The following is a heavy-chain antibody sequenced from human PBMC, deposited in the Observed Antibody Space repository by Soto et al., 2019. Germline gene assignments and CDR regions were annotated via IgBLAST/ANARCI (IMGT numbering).Heavy chain of an antibody. CDR3: TRGGDSSGWDRYYGMDV. CDR1: GFTFGDYA. Sequence: EVQLVESGGGLVKPGRSLRLSCTASGFTFGDYAMSWFRQAPGKGLEWVGFIRSKAYGGTTEYAASVKGRFTISRDDSKSIAYLQMNSLKTEDTAVYYCTRGGDSSGWDRYYGMDVWGQGTTVTVSS. V-gene: IGHV3-49*05. CDR2: IRSKAYGGTT. J-gene: IGHJ6*02. D-gene: IGHD6-19*01.